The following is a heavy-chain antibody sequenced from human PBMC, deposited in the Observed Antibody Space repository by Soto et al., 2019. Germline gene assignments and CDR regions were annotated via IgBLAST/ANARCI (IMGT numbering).Heavy chain of an antibody. D-gene: IGHD4-17*01. CDR3: ARGNHYGDLYTHAFDI. V-gene: IGHV4-31*03. CDR2: IYYSGSS. J-gene: IGHJ3*02. CDR1: GGSISSGGYY. Sequence: QVQLQESGPGLVKPSQTLSLTCTVSGGSISSGGYYWSWICQHPGKGLEWFGYIYYSGSSYYNPSLKSRVTISVDTSKNQFSLKLSSVTAADTAVYYCARGNHYGDLYTHAFDIWGQGTMVTVSS.